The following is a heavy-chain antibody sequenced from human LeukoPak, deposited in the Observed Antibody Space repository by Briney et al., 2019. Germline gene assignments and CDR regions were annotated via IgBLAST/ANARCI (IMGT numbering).Heavy chain of an antibody. V-gene: IGHV3-23*01. CDR1: GFTFDNYA. CDR2: ISGNGGGK. Sequence: GGSLRLSCAASGFTFDNYALSWVRQAPGKGLEWVSTISGNGGGKYYTDSVKGRFSISRANSKNTLYVQMNSLRAEDTAVYYCARVVGATYYYYYYMDVWGKGTTVTVSS. D-gene: IGHD1-26*01. CDR3: ARVVGATYYYYYYMDV. J-gene: IGHJ6*03.